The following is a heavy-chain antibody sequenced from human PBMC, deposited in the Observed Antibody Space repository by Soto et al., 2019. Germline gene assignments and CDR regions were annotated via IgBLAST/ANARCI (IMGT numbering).Heavy chain of an antibody. V-gene: IGHV1-46*03. CDR3: ARDHAGYCSGGSCAPLWY. CDR1: GYTFTSYY. J-gene: IGHJ4*02. CDR2: INPSGGST. D-gene: IGHD2-15*01. Sequence: ASVKVSCKASGYTFTSYYMHWVRQAPGQGLEWMGIINPSGGSTSYAQKFQGRVTMTRDTSTSTVYMELSSLRSEDTAVYYCARDHAGYCSGGSCAPLWYWGQGTLVTVSA.